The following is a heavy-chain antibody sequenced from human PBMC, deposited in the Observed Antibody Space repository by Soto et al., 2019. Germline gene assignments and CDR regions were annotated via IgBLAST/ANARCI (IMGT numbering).Heavy chain of an antibody. CDR3: ARDRIAAAVKWFDP. CDR2: IYYSGST. Sequence: PSENLSLTCTVSGGSINSYYWSWIRQPPGKGLEWIGYIYYSGSTHYNPSLKSRVTISVDTSKNQFSLKLRSVTAADAAIYYCARDRIAAAVKWFDPWGQGALVTVS. V-gene: IGHV4-59*01. CDR1: GGSINSYY. D-gene: IGHD6-13*01. J-gene: IGHJ5*02.